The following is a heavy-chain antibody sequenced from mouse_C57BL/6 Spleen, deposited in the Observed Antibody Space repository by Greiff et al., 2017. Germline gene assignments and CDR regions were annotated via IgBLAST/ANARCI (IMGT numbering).Heavy chain of an antibody. J-gene: IGHJ4*01. CDR1: GYTFTSYW. V-gene: IGHV1-69*01. CDR3: ARVPHYSVYAMDY. Sequence: QVQLQQPGAELVMPGASVKLSCKASGYTFTSYWMHWVKQRPGQGLEWIGEIDPSDSYTNYNQKFKGKSTLTVDKSYNTAYMQLSSLTSEDSAVYYCARVPHYSVYAMDYWGQGTSVTVSS. D-gene: IGHD2-12*01. CDR2: IDPSDSYT.